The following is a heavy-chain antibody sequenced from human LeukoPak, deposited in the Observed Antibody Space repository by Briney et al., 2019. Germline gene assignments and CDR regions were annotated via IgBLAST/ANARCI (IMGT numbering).Heavy chain of an antibody. CDR2: IKSKTDGGTT. J-gene: IGHJ5*02. CDR3: TTDSSGIAMAGTGWFDP. V-gene: IGHV3-15*01. Sequence: PGGSLRLSCAASGFTFSNAWMSWVRQAPGKGLEWVGRIKSKTDGGTTDYAAPVKGRFTISRDDSKNTLYLQMNSLKTEDTAVYYCTTDSSGIAMAGTGWFDPWGQGTLVTVS. D-gene: IGHD6-19*01. CDR1: GFTFSNAW.